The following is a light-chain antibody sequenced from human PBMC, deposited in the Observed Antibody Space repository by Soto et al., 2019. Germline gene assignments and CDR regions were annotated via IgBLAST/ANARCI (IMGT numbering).Light chain of an antibody. CDR2: DVS. Sequence: QSALTQPASVSGSPGQSITISCTGTSSDVGGYNYVSWYQQHPGKAPKLMIYDVSNRPSGVSNRFSGSKSGNTASLTISGLQAEDEADYCCSSYTSSRSWVFGGGTKLTVL. CDR1: SSDVGGYNY. V-gene: IGLV2-14*01. CDR3: SSYTSSRSWV. J-gene: IGLJ3*02.